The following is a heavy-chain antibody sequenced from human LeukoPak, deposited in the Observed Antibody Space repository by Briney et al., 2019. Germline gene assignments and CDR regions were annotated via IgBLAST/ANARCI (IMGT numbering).Heavy chain of an antibody. CDR1: GFTFSNYD. V-gene: IGHV3-23*01. CDR2: ISVSGGRT. D-gene: IGHD3-22*01. Sequence: GGSLRLSCAASGFTFSNYDMSWVRQAPGKGLEWVSAISVSGGRTYYADYVKGRFTISRDDSKKTLYLQMNSLRAEDTAVYYCAKVDSSGFYLNYWGQGTLVTVSS. J-gene: IGHJ4*02. CDR3: AKVDSSGFYLNY.